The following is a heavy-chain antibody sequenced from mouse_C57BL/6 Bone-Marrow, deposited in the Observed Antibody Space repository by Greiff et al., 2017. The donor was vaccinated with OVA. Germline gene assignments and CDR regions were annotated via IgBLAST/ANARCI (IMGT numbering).Heavy chain of an antibody. Sequence: EVKLVESGGDLVKPGGSLKLSCAASGFTFSSYGMSWVRQTPDKRLEWVATISSGGSYTYYPDSVKGRFTISIDNAKNTLYLQMSSLKSDYTAMYYCARQDTVVALDAMDYWGQGTSVTVSS. CDR3: ARQDTVVALDAMDY. CDR1: GFTFSSYG. J-gene: IGHJ4*01. D-gene: IGHD1-1*01. CDR2: ISSGGSYT. V-gene: IGHV5-6*01.